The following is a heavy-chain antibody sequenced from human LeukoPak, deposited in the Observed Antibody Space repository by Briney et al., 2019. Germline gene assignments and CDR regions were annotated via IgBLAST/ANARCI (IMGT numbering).Heavy chain of an antibody. V-gene: IGHV4-59*08. CDR3: ARHVGVVTAGRALDY. Sequence: PSETLSLTCTVSGGSISSYYWSWIRQPPGKGLEWIGDIFYSGPTNYNPSLESRVTISLDTSQNQFSLKLTSLTAADTAVYYCARHVGVVTAGRALDYWGQGTLVTVSS. CDR2: IFYSGPT. J-gene: IGHJ4*02. D-gene: IGHD2-21*02. CDR1: GGSISSYY.